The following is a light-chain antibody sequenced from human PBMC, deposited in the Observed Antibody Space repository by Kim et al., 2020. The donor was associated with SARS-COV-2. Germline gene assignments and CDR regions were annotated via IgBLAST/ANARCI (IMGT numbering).Light chain of an antibody. CDR3: NSRDSSGVV. V-gene: IGLV3-19*01. J-gene: IGLJ2*01. Sequence: SVALGQTVRITCQGDSLRNYYASWYQQKPGQAPVLVFYGKNNRPSGIPERFSGSSSRNTASLTITGTQAEDEADYYCNSRDSSGVVFGGGTKVTAL. CDR2: GKN. CDR1: SLRNYY.